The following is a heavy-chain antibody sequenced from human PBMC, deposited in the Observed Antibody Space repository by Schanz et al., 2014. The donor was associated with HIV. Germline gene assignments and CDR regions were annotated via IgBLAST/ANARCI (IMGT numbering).Heavy chain of an antibody. D-gene: IGHD3-22*01. CDR2: ISYDGRNK. J-gene: IGHJ6*02. V-gene: IGHV3-30*18. CDR3: AKDRNYYDSRFLGKGNYYYYYGMDV. Sequence: QVQLVESGGGVVQPGRSLRLSCEASGFSFSSFSMNWVRQAPGKGLEWVAVISYDGRNKYQAASVKGRFTVSRDNAKNTVYLQMKSLRVEDTAVYYCAKDRNYYDSRFLGKGNYYYYYGMDVWGQGTTVTVSS. CDR1: GFSFSSFS.